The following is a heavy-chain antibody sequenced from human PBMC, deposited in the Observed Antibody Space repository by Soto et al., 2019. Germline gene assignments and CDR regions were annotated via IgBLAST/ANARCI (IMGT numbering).Heavy chain of an antibody. J-gene: IGHJ4*02. CDR3: ARDPEGQYYYDSSGYYYWGIFDY. D-gene: IGHD3-22*01. Sequence: GASVKVSCKASGYTFTGYYMHWVRRAPGQGLEWMGWINPNSGGTNYAQKFQGWVTMTRDTSISTAYMELSRLRSDDTAVYYCARDPEGQYYYDSSGYYYWGIFDYWGQGTLVTVSS. CDR1: GYTFTGYY. CDR2: INPNSGGT. V-gene: IGHV1-2*04.